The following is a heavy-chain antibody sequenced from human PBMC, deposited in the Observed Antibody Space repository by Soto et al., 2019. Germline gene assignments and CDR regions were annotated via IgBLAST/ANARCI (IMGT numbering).Heavy chain of an antibody. CDR2: IKQDGSEK. CDR1: GFTFSSYW. J-gene: IGHJ4*02. V-gene: IGHV3-7*01. D-gene: IGHD6-13*01. CDR3: ARGGSSWYFGTQYYFDY. Sequence: PGGSLRLSCAASGFTFSSYWMGWVRQAPGKGLQWVANIKQDGSEKYYVDSVKGRFTISRDNAKNSLNVQMNSLRDEDTAVYYCARGGSSWYFGTQYYFDYWGQGTLVTVSS.